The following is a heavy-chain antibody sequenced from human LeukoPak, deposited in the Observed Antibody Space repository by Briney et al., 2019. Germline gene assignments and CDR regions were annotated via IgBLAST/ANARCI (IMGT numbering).Heavy chain of an antibody. V-gene: IGHV3-11*01. Sequence: GGSLRLSCAASGFPFRDYYMTWIRQAPGKGLEWISYISRSGDTLYYADSVEGRFTISRDNAKNSLFLQMDSLRADDTAVYYCAREVVIFPDYYYYGMDVWGQGTTVTVSS. J-gene: IGHJ6*02. D-gene: IGHD3-9*01. CDR1: GFPFRDYY. CDR3: AREVVIFPDYYYYGMDV. CDR2: ISRSGDTL.